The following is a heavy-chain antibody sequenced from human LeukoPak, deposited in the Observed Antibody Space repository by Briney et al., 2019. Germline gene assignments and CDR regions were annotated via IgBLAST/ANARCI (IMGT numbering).Heavy chain of an antibody. J-gene: IGHJ4*02. CDR2: ITASGTAM. V-gene: IGHV3-48*02. D-gene: IGHD2/OR15-2a*01. CDR3: ARDFLHPSDY. CDR1: GFTFSSYS. Sequence: GGSLRLSRAASGFTFSSYSMNWVRQAPGKGLEWVSHITASGTAMFYADSVKGRFTISRDNAKNSLYLQMNSLRDEDTAVYYCARDFLHPSDYWGQGTLVTVSS.